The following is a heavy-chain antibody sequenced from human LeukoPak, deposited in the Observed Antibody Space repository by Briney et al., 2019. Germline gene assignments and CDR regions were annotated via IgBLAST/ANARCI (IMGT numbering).Heavy chain of an antibody. CDR2: ISYDGSNK. Sequence: GGSLRLSCAASGFTFSSYAMHWVRQAPGKGLEWVAVISYDGSNKYYADSVKGRFTISRDNSKNTLYLQMNSLRAEDTAVYYCASVGVQLEYAFDIWGQGTMVTVSS. D-gene: IGHD1-1*01. CDR1: GFTFSSYA. J-gene: IGHJ3*02. V-gene: IGHV3-30*04. CDR3: ASVGVQLEYAFDI.